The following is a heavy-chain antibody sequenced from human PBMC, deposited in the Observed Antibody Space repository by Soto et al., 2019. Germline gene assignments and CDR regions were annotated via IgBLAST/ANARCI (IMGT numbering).Heavy chain of an antibody. CDR3: AKDRIWFGRTPEDS. Sequence: EVQLLESGGGLVQPGGSLRLSCAASGFTFRSYAMSWARQAPGKGLEWVSGISDRGDNTYYADSVKGRFTIYRDHSKNTLYLQMNSLRAEDTAIYYCAKDRIWFGRTPEDSWGQGVLVTVSS. J-gene: IGHJ4*02. CDR1: GFTFRSYA. V-gene: IGHV3-23*01. CDR2: ISDRGDNT. D-gene: IGHD3-10*01.